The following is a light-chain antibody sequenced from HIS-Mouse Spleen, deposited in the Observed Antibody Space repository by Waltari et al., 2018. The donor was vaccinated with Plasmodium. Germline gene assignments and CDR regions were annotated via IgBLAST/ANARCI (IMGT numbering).Light chain of an antibody. CDR3: YSTDSSGNHRV. V-gene: IGLV3-10*01. J-gene: IGLJ3*02. CDR2: EDS. CDR1: ALPKKY. Sequence: SYELTQPPSVSVSPGQTARITCSGDALPKKYAYWYQQKSVQAPVLVIYEDSKRTSGNPDRFGGASSGNMATLTISGAQVEDEADYYGYSTDSSGNHRVFGGGTKLTVL.